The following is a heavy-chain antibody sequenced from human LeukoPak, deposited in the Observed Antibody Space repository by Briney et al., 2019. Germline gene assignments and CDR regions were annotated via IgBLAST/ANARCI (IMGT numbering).Heavy chain of an antibody. CDR1: GGSISSYY. CDR2: IYYSGST. D-gene: IGHD3-3*01. CDR3: ARSSSGVTIFGVVIPHFDY. J-gene: IGHJ4*02. Sequence: SETLSLTCTVSGGSISSYYWSWIRQPPGKGLEWIGYIYYSGSTNYNPSLKSRVTISVDTSKNQFSLKLSSVTAADTAVYYCARSSSGVTIFGVVIPHFDYWGQGSLVTVSS. V-gene: IGHV4-59*01.